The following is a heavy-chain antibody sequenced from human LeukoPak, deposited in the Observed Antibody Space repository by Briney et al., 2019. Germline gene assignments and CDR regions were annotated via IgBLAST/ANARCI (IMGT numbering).Heavy chain of an antibody. J-gene: IGHJ6*02. Sequence: SETLPLTCNVSGGSISTYYWSWIRQPPGKGLEWIGYIYYSGNTNYNPSLKSRVTISVDTSKNQFSLKLSSVTAADTAVYYCARNYGYGGMDVWSQGTTVTVSS. CDR1: GGSISTYY. CDR3: ARNYGYGGMDV. D-gene: IGHD5-18*01. CDR2: IYYSGNT. V-gene: IGHV4-59*08.